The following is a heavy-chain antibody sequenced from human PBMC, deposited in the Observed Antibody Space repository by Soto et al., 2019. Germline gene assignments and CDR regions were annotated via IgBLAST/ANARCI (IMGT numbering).Heavy chain of an antibody. J-gene: IGHJ3*02. D-gene: IGHD5-12*01. CDR3: ARVNSGYDTDAFDI. Sequence: SVKVSCKASGYTFTSYGISWVRQAPGQGLEWMGRIIPILGIANYAQKFQGRVTITADKSTSTAYMELSSLRSEDTAVYYCARVNSGYDTDAFDIWGQGTMVTVSS. CDR1: GYTFTSYG. V-gene: IGHV1-69*04. CDR2: IIPILGIA.